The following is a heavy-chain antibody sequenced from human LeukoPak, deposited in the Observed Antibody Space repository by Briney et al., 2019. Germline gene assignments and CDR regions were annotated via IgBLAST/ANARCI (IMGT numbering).Heavy chain of an antibody. D-gene: IGHD6-19*01. CDR2: IYTSGST. CDR3: ARRFNSVWYFDY. V-gene: IGHV4-4*07. CDR1: GGSISSNY. J-gene: IGHJ4*02. Sequence: SETLSLTCTVSGGSISSNYWYWIRQPAGKGLEWIGRIYTSGSTNYNPSLKSRVTMSVDTSKNQFSLRLNSVTAADTAVYFCARRFNSVWYFDYWGQGTLVTVSS.